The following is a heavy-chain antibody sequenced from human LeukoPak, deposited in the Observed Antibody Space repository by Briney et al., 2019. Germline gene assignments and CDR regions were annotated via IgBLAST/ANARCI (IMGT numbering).Heavy chain of an antibody. D-gene: IGHD3-22*01. CDR2: IWYDGSNK. Sequence: PGGSLRLSCAASGFTFSSYGMHWFRQSPGKGLDWVAVIWYDGSNKYYADSVKGRFTISRDNSTNTLYLQMNSLRAEDTAVYYCARTYYYDSSGTDYWGQGTLVTVSS. CDR3: ARTYYYDSSGTDY. J-gene: IGHJ4*02. V-gene: IGHV3-33*01. CDR1: GFTFSSYG.